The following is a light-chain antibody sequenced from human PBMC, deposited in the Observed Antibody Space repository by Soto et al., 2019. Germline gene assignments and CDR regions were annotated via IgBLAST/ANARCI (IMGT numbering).Light chain of an antibody. Sequence: QSALTQPASVSGSPGQSITISCTGTSSDIGRYNYVSWYQQHPGKAPRLVISGVNKRPLGISNRFSGSKSGNTASLTISGLQADDEAIYYCASYTSTTTLVVFGGGTKLTVL. CDR3: ASYTSTTTLVV. V-gene: IGLV2-14*01. CDR1: SSDIGRYNY. J-gene: IGLJ2*01. CDR2: GVN.